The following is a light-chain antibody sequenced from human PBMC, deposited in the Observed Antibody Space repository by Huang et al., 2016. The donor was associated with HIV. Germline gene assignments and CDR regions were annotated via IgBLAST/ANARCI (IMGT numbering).Light chain of an antibody. V-gene: IGKV1-5*03. CDR3: QQYNSYRT. CDR1: QSISNY. J-gene: IGKJ1*01. CDR2: KAS. Sequence: DIQMTQSPSTLSASVGDRVTITCRARQSISNYLAWYQQKPGKAPKLLIYKASTFESGVHSRCSGSGSGTEVTLTISSLQPDDFATYYCQQYNSYRTFGQGTKVEIK.